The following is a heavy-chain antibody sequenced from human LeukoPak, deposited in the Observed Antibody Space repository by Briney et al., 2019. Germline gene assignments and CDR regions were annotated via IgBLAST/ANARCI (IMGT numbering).Heavy chain of an antibody. CDR2: IIPIFGTA. V-gene: IGHV1-69*01. Sequence: GASVKVSCKASGGTFSSYAMSWVRQAPGQGLEWMGGIIPIFGTANYAQKFQGRVTITADESTSTAYMELSSLRSEDTAVYYCARAGGHCGGDCHYFDYWGQGTLVTVSS. CDR3: ARAGGHCGGDCHYFDY. D-gene: IGHD2-21*01. CDR1: GGTFSSYA. J-gene: IGHJ4*02.